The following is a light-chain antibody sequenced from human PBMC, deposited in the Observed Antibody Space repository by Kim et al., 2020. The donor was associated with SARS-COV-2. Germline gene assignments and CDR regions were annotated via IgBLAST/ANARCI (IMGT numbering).Light chain of an antibody. CDR3: QQYNNWPQT. Sequence: SVSPGERAPLSCRASQSVSSNLAWYQQKPGQAPRLLIYGASTRATGIPARFSGSGSGTEFTLTISSLQSEDFAVYYCQQYNNWPQTFGQGTKLEI. CDR1: QSVSSN. V-gene: IGKV3-15*01. J-gene: IGKJ2*01. CDR2: GAS.